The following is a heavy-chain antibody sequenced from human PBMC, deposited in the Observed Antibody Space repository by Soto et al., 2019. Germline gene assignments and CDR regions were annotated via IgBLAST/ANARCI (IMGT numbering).Heavy chain of an antibody. J-gene: IGHJ4*01. CDR2: IYYSGSN. V-gene: IGHV4-59*01. Sequence: QVQLQESGPGLVKPSETLSLTCTVSGGSISSYYWSWIRQPPGKGLEWIGYIYYSGSNNYNPSLTSRVTFSVDTSTNNCSLPRSCVTAADTVVYFFARGQYQLLVRGHGTLVTVST. D-gene: IGHD2-2*01. CDR3: ARGQYQLLV. CDR1: GGSISSYY.